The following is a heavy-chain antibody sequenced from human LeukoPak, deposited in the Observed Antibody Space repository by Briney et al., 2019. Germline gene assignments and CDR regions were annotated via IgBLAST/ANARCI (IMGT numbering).Heavy chain of an antibody. CDR2: ISAYNGNT. Sequence: ASVKVSCKASVYTFTSYGISWVRQAPGQGLGGMGWISAYNGNTNYAQTVHGRVTMTTATYNSKDSLELKSLRPKDTDAYYCAAPRYSRGCYHHWGQGTLVTVSS. CDR1: VYTFTSYG. J-gene: IGHJ5*02. D-gene: IGHD6-19*01. CDR3: AAPRYSRGCYHH. V-gene: IGHV1-18*01.